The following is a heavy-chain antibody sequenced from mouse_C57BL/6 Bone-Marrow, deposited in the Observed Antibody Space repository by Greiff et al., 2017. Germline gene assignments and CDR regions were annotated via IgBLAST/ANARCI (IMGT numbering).Heavy chain of an antibody. J-gene: IGHJ1*03. CDR1: GFTFSDYY. V-gene: IGHV5-12*01. CDR2: ISNGGGST. Sequence: EVKVVESGGGLVQPGGSLKLSCAASGFTFSDYYMYWVRQTPEKRLEWVAYISNGGGSTYYPDTVKGRFTISRDNAKNTLYLQMSRLKSEDTAMYYCARQGYYEVWGTGTTVTVSS. CDR3: ARQGYYEV.